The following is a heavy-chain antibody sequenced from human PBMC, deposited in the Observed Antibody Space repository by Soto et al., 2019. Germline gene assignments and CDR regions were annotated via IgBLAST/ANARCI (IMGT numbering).Heavy chain of an antibody. Sequence: GGSLRLSCAASGFTFSNYAMTWVRQAPGKGLEWVSTISGSGGTTYSADSVKGRFTISRDNSKNTLYLHMSSLRDEDTATYYCAKRGGPVTPGRGNYFDYWGQGILVTVSS. CDR3: AKRGGPVTPGRGNYFDY. V-gene: IGHV3-23*01. CDR2: ISGSGGTT. J-gene: IGHJ4*02. CDR1: GFTFSNYA. D-gene: IGHD1-26*01.